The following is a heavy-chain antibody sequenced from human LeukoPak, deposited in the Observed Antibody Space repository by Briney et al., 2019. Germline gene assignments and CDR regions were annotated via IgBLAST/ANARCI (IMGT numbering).Heavy chain of an antibody. CDR2: IYPGDSDT. CDR3: ARRLRYLGYCDAFDI. J-gene: IGHJ3*02. V-gene: IGHV5-51*01. D-gene: IGHD3-9*01. CDR1: GYSFTSYW. Sequence: GESLKISCKGSGYSFTSYWIGWVRQMPGKGLEWMGIIYPGDSDTRYSPSFQGQVTISADKSISTAHLQWSSLKASDTAMYYCARRLRYLGYCDAFDIWGQGTIVTVSS.